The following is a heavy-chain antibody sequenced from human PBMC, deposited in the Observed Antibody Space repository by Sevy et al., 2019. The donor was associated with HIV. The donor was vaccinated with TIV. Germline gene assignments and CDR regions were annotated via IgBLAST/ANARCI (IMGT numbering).Heavy chain of an antibody. CDR3: ARGPPDGSYDYFDY. V-gene: IGHV3-21*06. J-gene: IGHJ4*02. D-gene: IGHD1-26*01. CDR2: VSGSSNYI. CDR1: GFTFSSYN. Sequence: GGSLRLSCAASGFTFSSYNMNWVRQAPGKGLEWVSSVSGSSNYIYYAESVKDRFIISRDNAKNTLYLQMNSLRADDTAVYYCARGPPDGSYDYFDYWGQGTLVTVSS.